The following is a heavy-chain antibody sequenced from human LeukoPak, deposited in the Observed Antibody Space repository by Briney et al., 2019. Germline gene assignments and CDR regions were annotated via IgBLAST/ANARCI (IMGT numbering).Heavy chain of an antibody. J-gene: IGHJ4*02. V-gene: IGHV3-11*01. Sequence: PGGSLRLSCAASGFTFSDYYMSWIRQAPGKGLERVSYISSSGSTIYYADSVKGRFTISRDNAKNSLYLQMNSLRAEDTAVYYCARLPPYSSSWYFDYWGQGTLVTVSS. D-gene: IGHD6-13*01. CDR1: GFTFSDYY. CDR2: ISSSGSTI. CDR3: ARLPPYSSSWYFDY.